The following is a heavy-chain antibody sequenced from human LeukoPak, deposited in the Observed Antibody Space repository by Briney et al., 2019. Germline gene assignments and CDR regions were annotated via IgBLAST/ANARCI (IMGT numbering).Heavy chain of an antibody. CDR2: ISSSSSYI. Sequence: PGGSLRLSCAASGFTFSSYSMNWVRQAPGKGLEWVSSISSSSSYIYYADSVKGRFTISRDNAKNSLYLQMNSLRAEDTAVYYCAGSQAAGLIYFDYWGQGTLVTVSS. V-gene: IGHV3-21*01. CDR3: AGSQAAGLIYFDY. J-gene: IGHJ4*02. CDR1: GFTFSSYS. D-gene: IGHD6-13*01.